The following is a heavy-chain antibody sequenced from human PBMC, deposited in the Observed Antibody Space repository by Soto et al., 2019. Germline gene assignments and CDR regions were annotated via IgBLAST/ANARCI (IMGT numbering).Heavy chain of an antibody. CDR2: INPSTGGT. CDR3: ARDLGGLGDPFDN. D-gene: IGHD3-16*01. Sequence: QVHLVQSGAEVKKAGASVKVSCKASGYTFTGYYIHWVRQAPGQGFEWVGGINPSTGGTSYAQKFQGRDTVTRDTSISTAYMELTRLRSNDTAVYYCARDLGGLGDPFDNWGQGTRVTVCS. J-gene: IGHJ4*02. V-gene: IGHV1-2*02. CDR1: GYTFTGYY.